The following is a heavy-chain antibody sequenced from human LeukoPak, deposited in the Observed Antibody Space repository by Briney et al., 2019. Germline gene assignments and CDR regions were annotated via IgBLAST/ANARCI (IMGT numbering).Heavy chain of an antibody. J-gene: IGHJ4*02. CDR2: IWFDGSNK. CDR1: GFTFSNCG. CDR3: AKDPAYSSSSVDY. Sequence: GGSLRLSCAASGFTFSNCGMHWVRQAPGKGLEWVAVIWFDGSNKYYADSVKGRFTISRDNFKNTLFLQMNSLRAEDTAVYYCAKDPAYSSSSVDYWGQGTLVTVSS. V-gene: IGHV3-33*06. D-gene: IGHD6-6*01.